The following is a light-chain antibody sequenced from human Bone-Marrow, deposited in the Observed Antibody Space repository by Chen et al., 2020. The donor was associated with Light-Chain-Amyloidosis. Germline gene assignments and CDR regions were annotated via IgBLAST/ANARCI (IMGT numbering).Light chain of an antibody. V-gene: IGLV2-14*01. CDR3: SSYTITNTLV. CDR1: SSDVGGDNH. J-gene: IGLJ1*01. CDR2: EVT. Sequence: QSALTQPASVSGSPGQSITISCTGTSSDVGGDNHVSWYQQHPDKAPKLMIYEVTNRPSWVPDRFSGSKSDTTASLTISGLQAEDEADDCCSSYTITNTLVFGSGTRVTVL.